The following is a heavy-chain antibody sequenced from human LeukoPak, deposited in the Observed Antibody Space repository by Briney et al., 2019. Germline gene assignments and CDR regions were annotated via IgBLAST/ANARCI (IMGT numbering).Heavy chain of an antibody. J-gene: IGHJ4*02. CDR3: AREEYYYGSGSYYTGPNDY. D-gene: IGHD3-10*01. Sequence: SETLSLTCTVSGGSISSYYWRGIRQPPGKGLEWIGYVYYSGSTNYNPSLKSRVTISIDTSKNQFSLRLSSVTAADTAVYYCAREEYYYGSGSYYTGPNDYWGQGTLVTVSS. CDR2: VYYSGST. CDR1: GGSISSYY. V-gene: IGHV4-59*12.